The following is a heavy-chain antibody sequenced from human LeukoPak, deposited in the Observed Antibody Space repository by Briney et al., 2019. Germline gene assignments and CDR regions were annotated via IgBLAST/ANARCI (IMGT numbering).Heavy chain of an antibody. Sequence: SETLSLTCTVSGGSISSYYWTWIRQPPGKRLEWIGYIYNSESTNYNPSLESRVTISVDTSKNQFSLKLTSVTAADTAMYYCARRRRIAGVGTDALDVWGQGTMVTVSS. V-gene: IGHV4-59*08. CDR3: ARRRRIAGVGTDALDV. CDR1: GGSISSYY. CDR2: IYNSEST. J-gene: IGHJ3*01. D-gene: IGHD6-13*01.